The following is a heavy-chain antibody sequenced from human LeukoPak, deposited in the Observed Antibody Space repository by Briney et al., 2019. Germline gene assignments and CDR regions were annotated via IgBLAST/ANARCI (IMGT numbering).Heavy chain of an antibody. Sequence: GGSLRLSCAASAFTFSSYAMSWVRRAPGKGLEWVSAISASGGGTYYADSVRGRFTISRDNSKNTLYLQMNSLRAEDTAVYYCAKENYCEFDYWGQGTLVTVSS. CDR1: AFTFSSYA. J-gene: IGHJ4*02. CDR3: AKENYCEFDY. D-gene: IGHD4-17*01. CDR2: ISASGGGT. V-gene: IGHV3-23*01.